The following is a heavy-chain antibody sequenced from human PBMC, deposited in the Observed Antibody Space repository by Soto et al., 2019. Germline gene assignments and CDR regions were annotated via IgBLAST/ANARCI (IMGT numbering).Heavy chain of an antibody. CDR3: MRPAPRGRHYFYFGMDV. CDR1: GFTFSSYA. CDR2: ISSSGGST. Sequence: PGGSLRLSCAASGFTFSSYAMSWVRQAPGKGLEWVSGISSSGGSTYYADSVKGRSTISRDNSKNTLFLRMNRPRVEDTAVYYCMRPAPRGRHYFYFGMDVWGQGTTVTVSS. V-gene: IGHV3-23*01. D-gene: IGHD3-10*01. J-gene: IGHJ6*02.